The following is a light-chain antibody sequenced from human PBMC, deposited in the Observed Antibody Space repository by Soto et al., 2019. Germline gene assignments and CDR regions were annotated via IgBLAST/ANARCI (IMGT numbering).Light chain of an antibody. V-gene: IGKV1-39*01. CDR1: QRIGAY. CDR2: DVS. J-gene: IGKJ3*01. CDR3: LQTYSPPLT. Sequence: DIQMTQSPSSLSASVGDRVTITSRAIQRIGAYLNWYQQKPGEAPKLLIFDVSVLESGVPSRFSGSGSETDFTLSITSLQPDDFATYYCLQTYSPPLTFGPGTTVDFK.